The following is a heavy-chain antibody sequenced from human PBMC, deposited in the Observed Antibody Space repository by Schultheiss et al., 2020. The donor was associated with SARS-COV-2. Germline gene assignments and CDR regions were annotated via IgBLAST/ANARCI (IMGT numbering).Heavy chain of an antibody. CDR2: IYYSGST. D-gene: IGHD6-13*01. CDR1: GGSFSGYY. J-gene: IGHJ4*02. Sequence: SETLSLTCAVFGGSFSGYYWSWIRQPPGKGLEWIGYIYYSGSTYYNPSLKSRVTISVDTSKNQFSLKLSSVTAADTAVYYCARLDIGSPPDYWGQGTLVTVSS. CDR3: ARLDIGSPPDY. V-gene: IGHV4-34*01.